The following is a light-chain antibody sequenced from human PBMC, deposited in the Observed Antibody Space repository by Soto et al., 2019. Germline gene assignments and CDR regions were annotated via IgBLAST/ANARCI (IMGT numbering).Light chain of an antibody. J-gene: IGKJ1*01. CDR1: QGISTY. CDR3: QQSYSTTCT. CDR2: AAS. V-gene: IGKV1-39*01. Sequence: DIQMTQSPSSLSASVGDRVTITCRASQGISTYLNWSQQKPGKAPKLLIYAASSLQSGVPSRFSGSGSETDFTLTISSLQPEGFANYSCQQSYSTTCTFGQGTKVEIK.